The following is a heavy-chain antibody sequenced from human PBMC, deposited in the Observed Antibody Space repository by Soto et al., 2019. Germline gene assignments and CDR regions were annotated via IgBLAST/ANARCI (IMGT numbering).Heavy chain of an antibody. V-gene: IGHV1-69*01. CDR1: GGFFTSYA. CDR3: ARDASRISSTYCYHYGLDV. Sequence: QVQPVQSGTAVKKPGSSVKVSCKASGGFFTSYAISWVRQAPVQGLEWMGGIIPIHGTTNYAQKCQGRVTITADESTSTAYMELSSLRSEDTAVYYCARDASRISSTYCYHYGLDVWGQGTTVTVSS. D-gene: IGHD2-21*02. J-gene: IGHJ6*02. CDR2: IIPIHGTT.